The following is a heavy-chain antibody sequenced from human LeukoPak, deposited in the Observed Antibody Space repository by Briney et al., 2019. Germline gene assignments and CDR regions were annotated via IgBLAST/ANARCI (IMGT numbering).Heavy chain of an antibody. CDR3: AKHVPNYYGSGKFDGFDY. CDR2: VWYDGSNK. V-gene: IGHV3-33*06. CDR1: GFTFSSYG. Sequence: GRSLRLSCAASGFTFSSYGMHWVRQAPGKGLEWVAVVWYDGSNKYYVDSVKGRFTISRDNSKNTLYLQMNSLRAEDTAVYYCAKHVPNYYGSGKFDGFDYWGQGTLVTVSS. D-gene: IGHD3-10*01. J-gene: IGHJ4*02.